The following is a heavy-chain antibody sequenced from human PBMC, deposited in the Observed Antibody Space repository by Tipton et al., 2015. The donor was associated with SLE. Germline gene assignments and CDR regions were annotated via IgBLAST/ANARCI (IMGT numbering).Heavy chain of an antibody. V-gene: IGHV3-15*01. D-gene: IGHD6-13*01. Sequence: SLRLSCAASGFTFSSYAMSWVRQAPGKGLEWVGRIKSKTDGGTTDYAAPVKGRFTISREDSKNTLYLQMNSLKTEDTAVYYCTTGMRAAAKGYWGQGTLVTVSS. CDR3: TTGMRAAAKGY. CDR2: IKSKTDGGTT. CDR1: GFTFSSYA. J-gene: IGHJ4*02.